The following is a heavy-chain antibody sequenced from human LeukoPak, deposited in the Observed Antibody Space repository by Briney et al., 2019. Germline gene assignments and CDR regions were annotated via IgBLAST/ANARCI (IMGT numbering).Heavy chain of an antibody. D-gene: IGHD6-19*01. CDR2: IGRAGDT. Sequence: GGSLRLSCAAAGFSFNAYDMHWVRQATGRGLEWVSYIGRAGDTYYAGSVKGRFTISRDDAKNSLYLQLNSLGVGGTAVYYCARDSSGWGLAVWGQGTTVTVSS. V-gene: IGHV3-13*04. CDR3: ARDSSGWGLAV. J-gene: IGHJ6*02. CDR1: GFSFNAYD.